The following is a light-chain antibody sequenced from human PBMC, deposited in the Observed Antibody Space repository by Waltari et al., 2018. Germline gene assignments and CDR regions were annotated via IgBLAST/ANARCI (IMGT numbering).Light chain of an antibody. J-gene: IGKJ4*01. V-gene: IGKV4-1*01. Sequence: DIVLTQTPDSLAVSLGERATINSKSWHSGLASSTKKNNLAWYQQKPGQPPKLLISWASTRESGVPDRFSGSGSGTDFIITISSLQAEDVAVDYCHQYYRLPLTFGGGTKVELK. CDR3: HQYYRLPLT. CDR1: HSGLASSTKKNN. CDR2: WAS.